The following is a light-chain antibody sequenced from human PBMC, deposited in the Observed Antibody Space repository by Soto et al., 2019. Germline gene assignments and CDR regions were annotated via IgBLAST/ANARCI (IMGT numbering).Light chain of an antibody. CDR2: EVS. CDR3: SSYAGSKNLV. J-gene: IGLJ2*01. V-gene: IGLV2-8*01. CDR1: SSDVGGYNY. Sequence: QSALTRPPSASGSPGQSVTISCTGTSSDVGGYNYVSWYQQHPGKAPKLMIYEVSKRPSGVPDRFSGSKSGNTASLTVSGLQAEDEADYYCSSYAGSKNLVFGGGTKVTVL.